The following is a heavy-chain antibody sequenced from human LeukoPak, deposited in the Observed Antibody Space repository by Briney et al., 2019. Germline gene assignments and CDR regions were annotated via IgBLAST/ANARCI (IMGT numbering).Heavy chain of an antibody. CDR1: GFTFSSYS. D-gene: IGHD3-22*01. V-gene: IGHV3-48*01. Sequence: GGSLRLSCAASGFTFSSYSMNWVRQAPGKGLEWVSYISSSSSTMYYADSVKGRFTISRDNAKNSLYLQMNSLRAEDTAVYYCARDQYYYDSSGYPLIDYWGQGTLVTVSS. CDR2: ISSSSSTM. CDR3: ARDQYYYDSSGYPLIDY. J-gene: IGHJ4*02.